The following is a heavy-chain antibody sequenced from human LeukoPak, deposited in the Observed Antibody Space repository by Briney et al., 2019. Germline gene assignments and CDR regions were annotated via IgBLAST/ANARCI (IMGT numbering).Heavy chain of an antibody. D-gene: IGHD2-15*01. J-gene: IGHJ6*03. CDR2: IKQDGSEK. V-gene: IGHV3-7*01. CDR3: ARAAPVGYSAYYYYYMDV. Sequence: GGSLRLSCAASGFTFSSYEMNWVRQAPGKGLEWVANIKQDGSEKYYVDSVKGRFTISRDNAKNSLYLQLNSLRAEDTAVYYCARAAPVGYSAYYYYYMDVWGKGTTVTVSS. CDR1: GFTFSSYE.